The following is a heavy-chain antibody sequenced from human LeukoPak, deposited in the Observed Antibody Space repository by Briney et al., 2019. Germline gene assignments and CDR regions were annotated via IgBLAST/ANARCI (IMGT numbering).Heavy chain of an antibody. V-gene: IGHV3-30*02. CDR3: AKDPTFLDLGYCSSTSCYHHYFDY. CDR2: IRYDGSNK. CDR1: GFTFSSYG. D-gene: IGHD2-2*01. Sequence: PGGSLRLSCAASGFTFSSYGMHWVRQAPGKGLEWVAFIRYDGSNKYYADSVKGRFTISRGNSKNTLYLQMNSLRAEDTAVYYCAKDPTFLDLGYCSSTSCYHHYFDYWGQGTLVTVSS. J-gene: IGHJ4*02.